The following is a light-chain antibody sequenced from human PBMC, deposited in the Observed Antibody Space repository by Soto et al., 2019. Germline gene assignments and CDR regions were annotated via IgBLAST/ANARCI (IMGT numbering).Light chain of an antibody. CDR2: DVT. J-gene: IGLJ1*01. CDR3: ASYRDNNILV. CDR1: SSDIGFYNY. Sequence: QSALTQPASLSGSPGQSITISCTGTSSDIGFYNYVSWYQQHPGQAPKLVIYDVTHRPTGVSDRFSGSKSGSAAALTISGLQAADEADYYCASYRDNNILVFGSGTKVTVL. V-gene: IGLV2-14*03.